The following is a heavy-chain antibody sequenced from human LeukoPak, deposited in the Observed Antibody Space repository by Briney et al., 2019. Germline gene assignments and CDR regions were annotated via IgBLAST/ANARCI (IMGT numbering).Heavy chain of an antibody. CDR3: ARSAYRLIITFDY. J-gene: IGHJ4*02. D-gene: IGHD3-9*01. CDR1: GFTFSTSA. CDR2: IGGSGGST. Sequence: GGSLRLSCAPSGFTFSTSAMSWVPQAPGKGLEWFSTIGGSGGSTYYADSVKGRFTISRDNSKNTLYLQMNSLRAEDTAVYYCARSAYRLIITFDYWGQGTLVTVSS. V-gene: IGHV3-23*01.